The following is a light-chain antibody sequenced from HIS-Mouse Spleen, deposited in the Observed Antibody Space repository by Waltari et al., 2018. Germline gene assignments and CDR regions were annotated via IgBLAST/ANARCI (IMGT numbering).Light chain of an antibody. CDR3: YSTDSSGNHRV. Sequence: SYELTQPPSVSVSPGQTARITCSGDALPKKYAYWYQQKSGQAPVLVHYEDSKRPSGIHERFSGSSSGTMATLTISGAQVEDEAAYYCYSTDSSGNHRVFGGGTKLTVL. CDR1: ALPKKY. J-gene: IGLJ2*01. CDR2: EDS. V-gene: IGLV3-10*01.